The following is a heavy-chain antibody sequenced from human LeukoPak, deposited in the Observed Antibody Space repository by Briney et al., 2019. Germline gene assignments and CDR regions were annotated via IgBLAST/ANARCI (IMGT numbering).Heavy chain of an antibody. Sequence: GGSLRLSCAASGFTFSSYSMNWVRQAPGKGLEWVSSISSSSSYIYYADSVKGRFTISRDNAKNSLYLQMNSLRAEDTAVYYCARVERCGGDCYGGRMGYWGQGTLVTVSS. CDR3: ARVERCGGDCYGGRMGY. CDR1: GFTFSSYS. J-gene: IGHJ4*02. V-gene: IGHV3-21*04. CDR2: ISSSSSYI. D-gene: IGHD2-21*02.